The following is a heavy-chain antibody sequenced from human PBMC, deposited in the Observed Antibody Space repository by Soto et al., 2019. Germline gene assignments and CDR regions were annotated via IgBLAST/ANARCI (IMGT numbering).Heavy chain of an antibody. V-gene: IGHV3-15*01. CDR1: GFTFSNAW. J-gene: IGHJ5*02. Sequence: EVQLVESGGGLVKPGGSLRLSCAASGFTFSNAWMSWVRQAPGKGLEWVGRIKCKPDGGTTDYAAPVKGRFTISREDSKNTLYLQMNSLKTEDTAVYYCTTDCRDGYNINWFDPWGQGNLVTVSS. D-gene: IGHD5-12*01. CDR3: TTDCRDGYNINWFDP. CDR2: IKCKPDGGTT.